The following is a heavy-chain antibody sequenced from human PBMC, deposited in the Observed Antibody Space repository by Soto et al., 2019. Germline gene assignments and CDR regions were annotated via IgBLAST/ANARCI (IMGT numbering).Heavy chain of an antibody. CDR2: IKQDGSEK. D-gene: IGHD3-3*01. V-gene: IGHV3-7*01. J-gene: IGHJ6*02. CDR1: GFTFSRYS. Sequence: PGGSLXLSFAAPGFTFSRYSMSWVRQAPGKGLEWVANIKQDGSEKYYVDSVKGRFTISRDNAKNSLYLQMNSLRAEDTAVYYCARDRYSYYDFWSGSLPYYYYGMDVWGQGTTVTVSS. CDR3: ARDRYSYYDFWSGSLPYYYYGMDV.